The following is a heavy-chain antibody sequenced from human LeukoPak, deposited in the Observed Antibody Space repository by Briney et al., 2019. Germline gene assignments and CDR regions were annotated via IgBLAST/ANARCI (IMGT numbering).Heavy chain of an antibody. CDR1: GGSISSSSYY. CDR2: IYYSGST. CDR3: ARLVLSRPRGYSGYGDIIDY. Sequence: PSETLSLTCTVSGGSISSSSYYWGWIRQPPGKGLEWMVSIYYSGSTYYNPSLNSRATISVDTSKNQFSPKLSSVTAADTAVYYCARLVLSRPRGYSGYGDIIDYWGQGTLVTVSS. D-gene: IGHD5-12*01. J-gene: IGHJ4*02. V-gene: IGHV4-39*01.